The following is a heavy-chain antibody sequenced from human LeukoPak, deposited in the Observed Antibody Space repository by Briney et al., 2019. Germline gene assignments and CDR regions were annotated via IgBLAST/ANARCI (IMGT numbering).Heavy chain of an antibody. Sequence: GASVKVSCKASGYTFTGYYMHWVRQAPGQGLEWMGWINPNSGGTNYAQKFQGRVTMTRDTSISTAYMELSRLRSDDTAVYYCARDSSSWGIAAAGDAFDIWGQGTMVTVSS. CDR3: ARDSSSWGIAAAGDAFDI. CDR2: INPNSGGT. V-gene: IGHV1-2*02. CDR1: GYTFTGYY. D-gene: IGHD6-13*01. J-gene: IGHJ3*02.